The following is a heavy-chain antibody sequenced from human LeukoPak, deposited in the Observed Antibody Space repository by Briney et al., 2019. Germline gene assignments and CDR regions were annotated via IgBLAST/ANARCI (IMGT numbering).Heavy chain of an antibody. Sequence: ASVKVSCKASGGTLSSYAISWVRQAPGQGLEWMGGIIPIFGTANYAQKFQGRVTITTDESTSTAYMELSSLRSDDTAVYYCARDDRGHIYGFDYWGQGTLVTVSS. D-gene: IGHD5-18*01. CDR1: GGTLSSYA. CDR3: ARDDRGHIYGFDY. J-gene: IGHJ4*02. V-gene: IGHV1-69*05. CDR2: IIPIFGTA.